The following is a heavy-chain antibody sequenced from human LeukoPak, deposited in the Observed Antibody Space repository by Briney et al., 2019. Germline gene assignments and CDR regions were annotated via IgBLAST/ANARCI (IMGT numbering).Heavy chain of an antibody. J-gene: IGHJ3*02. CDR3: ARTRYCSGGSCDDAFDI. Sequence: ASVKVSCKASGGTFSSYAISWVRQAPGQGLEWMGRIIPILGIANYAQKFQGRVTITADKSTSTAYMELSSLRSEDTAVYYCARTRYCSGGSCDDAFDIWGQGTMVTVPS. CDR2: IIPILGIA. V-gene: IGHV1-69*04. D-gene: IGHD2-15*01. CDR1: GGTFSSYA.